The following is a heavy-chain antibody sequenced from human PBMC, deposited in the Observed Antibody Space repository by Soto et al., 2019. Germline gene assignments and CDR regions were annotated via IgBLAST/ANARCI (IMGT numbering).Heavy chain of an antibody. CDR2: MSYDGART. Sequence: GGSLRLSCATSGFTFTSFTIHWVRQAPGKGLEWIAVMSYDGARTDYADAVKGRFNISRDTSKNTLYLEMNNLRPDDTAMYYCPTHGPDRDPKWFDASGQGNLITFSS. J-gene: IGHJ5*02. CDR1: GFTFTSFT. V-gene: IGHV3-30-3*02. D-gene: IGHD2-21*02. CDR3: PTHGPDRDPKWFDA.